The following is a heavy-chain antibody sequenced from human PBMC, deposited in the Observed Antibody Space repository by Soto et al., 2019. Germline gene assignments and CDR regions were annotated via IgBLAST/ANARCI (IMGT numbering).Heavy chain of an antibody. Sequence: EVQLLESGGGLVQPGGSLRLSCAASGFTFSSYAMSWVRQAPGKGLEWVSAISGSGGSTYYADSVKGRFTISRDNSKNTLYLQMNSLRAEYTAVYYCPRTPRSGWYIAYWGQGTLVTVSS. CDR3: PRTPRSGWYIAY. CDR1: GFTFSSYA. J-gene: IGHJ4*02. CDR2: ISGSGGST. D-gene: IGHD6-19*01. V-gene: IGHV3-23*01.